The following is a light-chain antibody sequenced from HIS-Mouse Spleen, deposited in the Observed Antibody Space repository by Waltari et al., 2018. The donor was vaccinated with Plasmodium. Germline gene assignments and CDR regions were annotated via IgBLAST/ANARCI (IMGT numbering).Light chain of an antibody. CDR1: KLGYKY. CDR2: QDS. Sequence: SYELTQPPSVSVSPGQTASITCSGDKLGYKYACWYQQKPGQSPVLVIYQDSKRPSGIPDRFSGSNSGNTATLTISGTQGMDEADYYCQAWDSSTVVFGGGTKLTVL. CDR3: QAWDSSTVV. J-gene: IGLJ2*01. V-gene: IGLV3-1*01.